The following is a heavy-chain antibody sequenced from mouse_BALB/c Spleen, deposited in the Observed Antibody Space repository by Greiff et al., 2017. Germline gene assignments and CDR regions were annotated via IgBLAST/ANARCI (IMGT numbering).Heavy chain of an antibody. D-gene: IGHD1-1*01. J-gene: IGHJ2*01. CDR1: GYTFTSYW. CDR2: IYPGNSDT. V-gene: IGHV1-5*01. CDR3: ARWGGSSYFDY. Sequence: EVQLQQSGTVLARPGASVKMSCKASGYTFTSYWMHWVKQRPGQGLEWIGAIYPGNSDTSYNQKFKGKAKLTAVTSTSTAYMELSSLTNEDSAVYYCARWGGSSYFDYWGQGTTLTVSS.